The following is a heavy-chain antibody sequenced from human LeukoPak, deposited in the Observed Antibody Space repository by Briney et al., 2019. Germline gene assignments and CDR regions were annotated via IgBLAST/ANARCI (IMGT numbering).Heavy chain of an antibody. V-gene: IGHV1-69*04. Sequence: GASVKVSCKASGGTFSSYAISWVRQAPGQGLEWMGRIIPILGIANYAQKFQGRVTITADKSTSTAYIELRSLTSDDTAAYYCARDWWGYDVLTGDDWFDPWGQGTLVTVSS. CDR1: GGTFSSYA. CDR3: ARDWWGYDVLTGDDWFDP. D-gene: IGHD3-9*01. J-gene: IGHJ5*02. CDR2: IIPILGIA.